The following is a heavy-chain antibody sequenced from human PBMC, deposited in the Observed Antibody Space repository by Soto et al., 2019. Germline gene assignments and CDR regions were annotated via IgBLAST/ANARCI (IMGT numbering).Heavy chain of an antibody. CDR2: ISSNGDNT. V-gene: IGHV3-64*02. D-gene: IGHD6-25*01. CDR1: GFTFSTFA. CDR3: ARGRYSSDVGVGMDF. J-gene: IGHJ6*02. Sequence: PGGSLRLSCAASGFTFSTFAMHWVRQAPGKGLEYVSGISSNGDNTYYEDTVKGRFIISRDNSKNTLYLQMGSLRPEDMAVYYCARGRYSSDVGVGMDFWGQGTTVTVSS.